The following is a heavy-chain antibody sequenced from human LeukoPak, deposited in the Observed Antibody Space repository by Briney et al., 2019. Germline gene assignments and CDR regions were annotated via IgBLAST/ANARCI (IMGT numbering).Heavy chain of an antibody. CDR1: GFTVSGNY. D-gene: IGHD3-10*01. CDR2: IYSGDST. CDR3: ARDLIRGRGMDV. V-gene: IGHV3-53*01. J-gene: IGHJ6*02. Sequence: PGGSLRLSCAASGFTVSGNYMSWVRQAPGKGLEWVSVIYSGDSTYHAESVKGRFTISRDNAENTLYLQMNSLRAEDTAVYYCARDLIRGRGMDVWGQETTVIVSS.